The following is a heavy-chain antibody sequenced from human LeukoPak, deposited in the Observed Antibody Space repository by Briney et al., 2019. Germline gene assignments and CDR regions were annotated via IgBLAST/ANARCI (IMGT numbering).Heavy chain of an antibody. CDR3: AKDMRRITMIVVVITYDAFDI. Sequence: GGSLRLSCAASGFTFSSYAMSWVRQAPGKGLGWVSAISGSGGSTYYADSVKGRFTISRDNSKNTLYLQMNSLRAEDTAVYYCAKDMRRITMIVVVITYDAFDIWGQGTMVTVSS. CDR2: ISGSGGST. D-gene: IGHD3-22*01. J-gene: IGHJ3*02. V-gene: IGHV3-23*01. CDR1: GFTFSSYA.